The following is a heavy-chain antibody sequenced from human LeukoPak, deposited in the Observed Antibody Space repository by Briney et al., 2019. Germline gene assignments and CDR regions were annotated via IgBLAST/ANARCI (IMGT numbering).Heavy chain of an antibody. V-gene: IGHV3-23*01. CDR1: GFTFSNSA. Sequence: GSLKLSCAASGFTFSNSALSWVRQAPGKGLEWVSDTSGSGGSTYYADSVKGRFTISRDNSKNTLYLQMNSLRAEDTAVYYCAKWDTAMENDYWGQGTLVTVSS. D-gene: IGHD5-18*01. J-gene: IGHJ4*02. CDR3: AKWDTAMENDY. CDR2: TSGSGGST.